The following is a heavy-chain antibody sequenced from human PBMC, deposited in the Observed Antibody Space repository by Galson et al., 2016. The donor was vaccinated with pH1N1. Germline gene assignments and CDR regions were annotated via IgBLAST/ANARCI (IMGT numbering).Heavy chain of an antibody. J-gene: IGHJ4*02. CDR2: IYWDDDK. Sequence: PALVKPTQTLTLTCTFSGFSLSTSGVGVGRIRQPPGKALEWLALIYWDDDKRYSPSLKSRLTITKDTSKNQVVLTMTNMDPVDTATYYCAHNIEWELGAFFDYWGQGTLVTVSS. CDR1: GFSLSTSGVG. CDR3: AHNIEWELGAFFDY. V-gene: IGHV2-5*02. D-gene: IGHD1-26*01.